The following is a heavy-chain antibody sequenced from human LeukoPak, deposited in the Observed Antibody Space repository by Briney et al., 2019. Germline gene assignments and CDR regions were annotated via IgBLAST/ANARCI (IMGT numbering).Heavy chain of an antibody. CDR3: AKIRVPAAMDYYYYYMDV. D-gene: IGHD2-2*01. V-gene: IGHV3-30*02. J-gene: IGHJ6*03. Sequence: PGGSLRLSCAASGFTFSSYGMHWVRQAPGKGLEWVAFIRYDGSNKYYADSVKGRFTISRDNSKNTLYLQMNSLRAEDTAVYYCAKIRVPAAMDYYYYYMDVWGKGTTVTVSS. CDR2: IRYDGSNK. CDR1: GFTFSSYG.